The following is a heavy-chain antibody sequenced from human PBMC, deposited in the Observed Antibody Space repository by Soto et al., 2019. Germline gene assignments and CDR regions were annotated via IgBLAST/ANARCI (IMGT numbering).Heavy chain of an antibody. Sequence: EVRLSDSGGGLVQPGGSLRLSCAASGFTFSSYAMSWVRQAPGKGLERVSGISNSGGSTYYADSGKGRFTISRDNSKYTLYLQMNSLRAEDTAVYYCAKGYGSGSYPDFDYWGQGTLVTVSS. CDR1: GFTFSSYA. D-gene: IGHD3-10*01. V-gene: IGHV3-23*01. CDR3: AKGYGSGSYPDFDY. CDR2: ISNSGGST. J-gene: IGHJ4*02.